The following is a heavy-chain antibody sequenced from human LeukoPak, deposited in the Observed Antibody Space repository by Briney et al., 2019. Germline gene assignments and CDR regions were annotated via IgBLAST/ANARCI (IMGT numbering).Heavy chain of an antibody. D-gene: IGHD1-26*01. CDR1: GFTFSSYA. J-gene: IGHJ6*03. CDR3: AANSGSYYYYYYYMDV. CDR2: ISGSGGST. V-gene: IGHV3-23*01. Sequence: PGGSLRLSCAASGFTFSSYAMSWVRQAPGKGLEWVSAISGSGGSTYYADSVKGRFTISRDNSKNTLYLQMNSLSAEDTAVYYCAANSGSYYYYYYYMDVWGKGTTVTVSS.